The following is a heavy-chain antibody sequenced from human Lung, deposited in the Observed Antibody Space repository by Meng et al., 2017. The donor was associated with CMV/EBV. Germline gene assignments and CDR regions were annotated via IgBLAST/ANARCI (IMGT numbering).Heavy chain of an antibody. V-gene: IGHV1-46*01. CDR3: ARDLAAAGTGSGWDYYYYGMDV. CDR2: INPSGGST. CDR1: GYTFTSYY. D-gene: IGHD6-13*01. Sequence: ASXXVSXKASGYTFTSYYMHWVRQAPGQGLEWMGIINPSGGSTSYAQKFQGRVTMTRDTSTSTVYMELSSLRSEDTAVYYCARDLAAAGTGSGWDYYYYGMDVGXQGTTVTVSS. J-gene: IGHJ6*02.